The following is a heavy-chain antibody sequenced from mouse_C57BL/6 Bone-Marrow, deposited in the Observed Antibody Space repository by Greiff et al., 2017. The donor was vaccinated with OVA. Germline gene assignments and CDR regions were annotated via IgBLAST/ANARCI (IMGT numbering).Heavy chain of an antibody. CDR1: GYTFTSYW. J-gene: IGHJ3*01. D-gene: IGHD3-2*02. CDR2: IDPSDSYT. Sequence: VQLQQPGAELVMPGASVKLSCKASGYTFTSYWMHWVKQRPGQGLEWIGEIDPSDSYTNYNQKFKGKSTLTVDKSSSTAYMQLSSLTSEDSAVYYCARRRTAQGFAYWGQGTLVTASA. V-gene: IGHV1-69*01. CDR3: ARRRTAQGFAY.